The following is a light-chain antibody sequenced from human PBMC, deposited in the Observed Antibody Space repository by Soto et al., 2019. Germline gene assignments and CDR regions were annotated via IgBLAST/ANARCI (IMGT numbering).Light chain of an antibody. V-gene: IGKV3-11*01. CDR3: LQRSDWRT. Sequence: IVLTQSPVSRSLSPGERATLSCRASESIGRSLAWYQQRPGQAPRLLIYDASNRATGIPARISGSGSGTDFTLTISRIDPEDFAVYYCLQRSDWRTFGRGTNVEIK. CDR1: ESIGRS. J-gene: IGKJ1*01. CDR2: DAS.